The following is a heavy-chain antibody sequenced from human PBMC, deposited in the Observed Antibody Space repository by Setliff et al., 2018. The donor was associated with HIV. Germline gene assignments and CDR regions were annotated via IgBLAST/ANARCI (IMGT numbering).Heavy chain of an antibody. CDR2: INAGNGNT. Sequence: ASVKVSCKASGYTFTSYTLHWVRQAPGQRLEWMGWINAGNGNTEYSQKFQGRVTITADESTSTAYMELSTLRSEDTAVYFCARDGGYSGHQWFGDAFDIWGQGTMVTVSS. CDR3: ARDGGYSGHQWFGDAFDI. V-gene: IGHV1-3*01. CDR1: GYTFTSYT. D-gene: IGHD5-12*01. J-gene: IGHJ3*02.